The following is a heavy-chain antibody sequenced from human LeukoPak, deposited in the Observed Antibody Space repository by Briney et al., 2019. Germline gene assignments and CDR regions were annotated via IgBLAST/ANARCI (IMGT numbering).Heavy chain of an antibody. CDR1: GFTFSEYW. V-gene: IGHV3-74*01. CDR2: ISGDGTTT. D-gene: IGHD4-11*01. CDR3: ARDNSPGWFDP. Sequence: GGSLRLSCAASGFTFSEYWMHWVRQAPGKGLVWVSRISGDGTTTAYADFVKARFAISRDNAKNTLYLQMNSLRAEDTAVYYCARDNSPGWFDPWGQGTLVTVSS. J-gene: IGHJ5*02.